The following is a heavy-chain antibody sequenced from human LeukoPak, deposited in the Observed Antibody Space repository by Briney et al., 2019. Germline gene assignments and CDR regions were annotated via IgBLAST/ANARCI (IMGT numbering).Heavy chain of an antibody. D-gene: IGHD3-3*01. CDR3: ARARDSYDFWSGYLYYFDY. J-gene: IGHJ4*02. Sequence: GGSLRLSCAASGFTFSSYWMSWVRQAPGKGLEWVANIKQDESEKYYVDSVKGRFTISRDNAKNSLYLQMNSLRAEDTAVYYCARARDSYDFWSGYLYYFDYWGQGTLVTVSS. V-gene: IGHV3-7*01. CDR1: GFTFSSYW. CDR2: IKQDESEK.